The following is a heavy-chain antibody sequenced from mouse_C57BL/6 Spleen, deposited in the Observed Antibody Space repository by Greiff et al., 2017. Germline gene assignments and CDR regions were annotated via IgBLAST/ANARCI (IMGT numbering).Heavy chain of an antibody. Sequence: QVQLQQSGAELVRPGTSVKVSCKASGYAFTNYLIEWVKQRPGQGLEWIGVINPGGGGTNYNEKFKGKATLTADKSSSTAYMQLSSLTSEDSAVYFCAREGDYGNYVGNYFDYWGQGTTLTVSS. D-gene: IGHD2-1*01. CDR1: GYAFTNYL. CDR3: AREGDYGNYVGNYFDY. J-gene: IGHJ2*01. V-gene: IGHV1-54*01. CDR2: INPGGGGT.